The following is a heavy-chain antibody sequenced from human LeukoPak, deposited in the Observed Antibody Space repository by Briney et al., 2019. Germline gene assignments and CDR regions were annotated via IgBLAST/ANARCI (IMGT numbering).Heavy chain of an antibody. CDR3: ARARSCGGDCYSDDY. D-gene: IGHD2-21*02. CDR1: GGTFSSYT. CDR2: IIPILGIA. V-gene: IGHV1-69*02. J-gene: IGHJ4*02. Sequence: ASVRVSCKASGGTFSSYTISWMRQAPGQGLEWMGRIIPILGIANYAQKFQGRVTITADKFTSTAYMELSSLRSEDTAVYYCARARSCGGDCYSDDYWGQGTLVTVSS.